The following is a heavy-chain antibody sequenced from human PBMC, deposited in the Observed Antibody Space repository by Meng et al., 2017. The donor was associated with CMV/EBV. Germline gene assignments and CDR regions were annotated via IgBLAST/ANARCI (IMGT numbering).Heavy chain of an antibody. V-gene: IGHV4-34*01. D-gene: IGHD3-3*01. CDR2: INHSGST. Sequence: SETLSLTCAVYGGSFSGYYWSWIRQPPGKGLEWIGEINHSGSTNYNPSLKSRVTISVDTSKNQFSLKLSSVTAADTAVYYCARGDRTIFGVVIAYGMDAWGQGTTVTVSS. CDR3: ARGDRTIFGVVIAYGMDA. J-gene: IGHJ6*02. CDR1: GGSFSGYY.